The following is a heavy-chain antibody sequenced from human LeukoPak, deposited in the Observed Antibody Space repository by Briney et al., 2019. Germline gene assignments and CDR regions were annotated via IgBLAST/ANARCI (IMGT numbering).Heavy chain of an antibody. V-gene: IGHV3-23*01. J-gene: IGHJ4*02. CDR2: ISGGGGST. D-gene: IGHD6-19*01. CDR1: GFTFSSFA. CDR3: AREGSSGWPYYFDY. Sequence: PGGSLRLSCSASGFTFSSFAMTWVRQAPGKGLEWVSSISGGGGSTYYADSVKGRFTISRDNSKNTLYLQMNSLRAEDTAVYYCAREGSSGWPYYFDYWGQGTLVTVSS.